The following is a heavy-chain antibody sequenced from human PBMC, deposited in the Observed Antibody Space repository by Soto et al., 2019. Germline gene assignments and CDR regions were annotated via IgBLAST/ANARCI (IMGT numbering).Heavy chain of an antibody. V-gene: IGHV4-31*02. CDR2: IYSGST. CDR3: ARLKSAYYKTISYSFDS. D-gene: IGHD3-9*01. J-gene: IGHJ4*02. Sequence: WTWVRQHPGKGLEWIGYIYSGSTYYNPSLKSRLTTSLDTSKNQFSLKLSSVTAADTAVYYCARLKSAYYKTISYSFDSWGRGTLVTVSS.